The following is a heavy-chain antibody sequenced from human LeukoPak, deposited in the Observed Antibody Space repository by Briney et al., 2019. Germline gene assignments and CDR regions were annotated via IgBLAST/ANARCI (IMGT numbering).Heavy chain of an antibody. CDR2: IYYSGST. V-gene: IGHV4-39*01. CDR3: ASYYFYYSYIDV. J-gene: IGHJ6*03. CDR1: GGSISSSSHY. Sequence: PSETLSLTCTVSGGSISSSSHYWGWIRQPPEKGLEWIGTIYYSGSTYYNPSLKSRVTISVDTSKNQFSLRLSSVTAADTAVYYCASYYFYYSYIDVWGKGTTVTASS.